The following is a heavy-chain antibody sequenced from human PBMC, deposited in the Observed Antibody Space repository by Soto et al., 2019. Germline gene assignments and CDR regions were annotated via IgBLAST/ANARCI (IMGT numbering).Heavy chain of an antibody. V-gene: IGHV1-24*01. Sequence: GASVKVSCKVSGYTLTELSMHWARQAPGKGLEWMGGFDPEDGETIYAQKFQGRVTMTEDTSTDTAYMELSSLRSEDTAVYYCATFQKYSSGWYLPHSQFDYWGQGTLVTVSS. CDR2: FDPEDGET. D-gene: IGHD6-19*01. J-gene: IGHJ4*02. CDR3: ATFQKYSSGWYLPHSQFDY. CDR1: GYTLTELS.